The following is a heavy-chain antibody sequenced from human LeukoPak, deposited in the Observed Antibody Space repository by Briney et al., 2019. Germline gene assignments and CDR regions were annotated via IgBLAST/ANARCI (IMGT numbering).Heavy chain of an antibody. D-gene: IGHD5-12*01. J-gene: IGHJ4*02. V-gene: IGHV3-7*01. Sequence: GGSLRLSCAASGFTFSHYWMTWVRQAPGKGREWVAHINQDGSEEHYMDSVKARFTISRDNAKNSLSLQMNSLRAEDTAVYYCVRDGGVSGYDLLDYWGQGTVVTVSS. CDR1: GFTFSHYW. CDR2: INQDGSEE. CDR3: VRDGGVSGYDLLDY.